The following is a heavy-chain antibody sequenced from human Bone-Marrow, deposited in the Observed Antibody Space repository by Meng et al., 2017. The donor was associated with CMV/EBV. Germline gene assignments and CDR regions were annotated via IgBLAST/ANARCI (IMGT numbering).Heavy chain of an antibody. CDR1: GYTFTTHW. Sequence: GGSLRLSCKGSGYTFTTHWIAWVRQMPGKGLEWMGIIHPRVSDTRYRPSFEGQVTISTDKSITTAYLQWSSLKASDTAIYYCAHTGSGYKGDYFDYWGQGTLVTVSS. V-gene: IGHV5-51*01. CDR2: IHPRVSDT. CDR3: AHTGSGYKGDYFDY. D-gene: IGHD3-22*01. J-gene: IGHJ4*02.